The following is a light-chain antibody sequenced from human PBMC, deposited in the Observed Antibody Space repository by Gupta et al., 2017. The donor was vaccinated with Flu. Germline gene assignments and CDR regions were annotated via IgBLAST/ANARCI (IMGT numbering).Light chain of an antibody. CDR3: QEYNNWLGYT. CDR1: QSLGGN. J-gene: IGKJ2*01. V-gene: IGKV3-15*01. Sequence: GETVTLSCRASQSLGGNLGYQQRRGQAPRLLIYSSSTRATGVPARFSGSGSGTDFNLTISGLQSEDFAVYYCQEYNNWLGYTFGQGTKLEIK. CDR2: SSS.